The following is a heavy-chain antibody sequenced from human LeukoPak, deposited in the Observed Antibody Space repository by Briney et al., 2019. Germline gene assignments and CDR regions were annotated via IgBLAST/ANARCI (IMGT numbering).Heavy chain of an antibody. CDR1: GFTFSSYW. V-gene: IGHV3-7*01. CDR2: IKQDGSEK. CDR3: ARGHYYDSSGYEPFDY. J-gene: IGHJ4*02. D-gene: IGHD3-22*01. Sequence: GGSLRLSCAASGFTFSSYWMSWVRQAPGKGLEWVANIKQDGSEKYYVDSVKGRFTIFRDNAKNSLYLQMNSLRAEDTAVYYCARGHYYDSSGYEPFDYWGQGTLVTVSS.